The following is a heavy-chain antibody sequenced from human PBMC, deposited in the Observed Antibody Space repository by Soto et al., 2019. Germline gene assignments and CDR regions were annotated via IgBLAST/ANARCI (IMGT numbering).Heavy chain of an antibody. Sequence: SQTLSLTCAISGDSVSSNSAAWNWIRQSPSRGLEWLGRTYYRSKWYNDYAVSVKSRITINPDTSKNQFSLQLNSVTPEDTAVYYCARAGGYYGSGSYITRLYGMDVWGQRTTVTVSS. V-gene: IGHV6-1*01. J-gene: IGHJ6*02. CDR3: ARAGGYYGSGSYITRLYGMDV. D-gene: IGHD3-10*01. CDR1: GDSVSSNSAA. CDR2: TYYRSKWYN.